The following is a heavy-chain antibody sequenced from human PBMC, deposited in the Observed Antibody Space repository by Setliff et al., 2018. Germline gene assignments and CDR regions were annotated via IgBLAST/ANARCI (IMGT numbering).Heavy chain of an antibody. CDR3: AKAPLWFGERGAFDI. Sequence: ASVKVSCKASGYTFTGYYMHWVRQAPGQGLEWMGWINPNSGGTNYAQKFQGRVTMTRDTSISTAYMELSRLRSDDTAVYYCAKAPLWFGERGAFDIWGQGTMVTV. V-gene: IGHV1-2*02. CDR2: INPNSGGT. J-gene: IGHJ3*02. CDR1: GYTFTGYY. D-gene: IGHD3-10*01.